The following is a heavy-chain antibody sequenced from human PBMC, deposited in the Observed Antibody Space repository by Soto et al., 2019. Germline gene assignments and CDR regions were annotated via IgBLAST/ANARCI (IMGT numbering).Heavy chain of an antibody. CDR3: AITSSLMVAAILGAFDI. CDR1: GFTFSSYA. Sequence: GGSLRLSCAASGFTFSSYAMSWVRQAPGKGLEWVSAISGSGGSTYYADSVKGRFTISRDNSKNTLYLQMNSLRAEDTAVYYCAITSSLMVAAILGAFDIWGQGTMVTVSS. J-gene: IGHJ3*02. V-gene: IGHV3-23*01. D-gene: IGHD2-15*01. CDR2: ISGSGGST.